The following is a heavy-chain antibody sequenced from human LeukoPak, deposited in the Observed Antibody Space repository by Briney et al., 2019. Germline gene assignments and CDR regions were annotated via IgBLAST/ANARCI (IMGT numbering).Heavy chain of an antibody. CDR1: GASISSNNW. Sequence: SGTLSLTCAVSGASISSNNWWSWVRLPPGKGLESSGKIYHSGSTNYNPSLKSRVTISVDKSKNQLSLKVSSVTAADTAVYYCARSSTRSGVDFDYWGQGTLVTVSS. D-gene: IGHD3-10*01. V-gene: IGHV4-4*02. CDR2: IYHSGST. J-gene: IGHJ4*02. CDR3: ARSSTRSGVDFDY.